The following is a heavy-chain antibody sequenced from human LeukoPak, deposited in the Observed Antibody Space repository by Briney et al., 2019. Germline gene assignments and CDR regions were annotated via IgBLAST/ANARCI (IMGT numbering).Heavy chain of an antibody. CDR3: AREQTIDWDFDL. CDR2: INWNGGST. V-gene: IGHV3-20*04. D-gene: IGHD4/OR15-4a*01. CDR1: GFTFSSYS. Sequence: PGGSLRLSCAASGFTFSSYSMNWVRQAPGKGLEWVSGINWNGGSTGYADSVKGRFTISRDNAKNSLYLQMNSLRAEDTALYYCAREQTIDWDFDLWGRGTLVTVSS. J-gene: IGHJ2*01.